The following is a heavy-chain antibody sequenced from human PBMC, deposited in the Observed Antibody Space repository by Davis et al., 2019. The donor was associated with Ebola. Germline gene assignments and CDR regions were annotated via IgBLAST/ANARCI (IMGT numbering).Heavy chain of an antibody. D-gene: IGHD2-2*01. Sequence: GGSLRLSCAASGFMFGNYWMTWVRQAPGKGLEWLANIRPDGSTQAYVASVRGRFTISRDNAKNSLYLQMNSLRAEDTAVYYCARLVDGLDYWGQGTLVTVSS. CDR2: IRPDGSTQ. CDR3: ARLVDGLDY. V-gene: IGHV3-7*01. CDR1: GFMFGNYW. J-gene: IGHJ4*02.